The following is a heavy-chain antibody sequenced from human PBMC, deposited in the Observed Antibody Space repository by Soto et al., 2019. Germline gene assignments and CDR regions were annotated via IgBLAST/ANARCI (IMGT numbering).Heavy chain of an antibody. CDR3: ASVAVAGYFDY. D-gene: IGHD6-19*01. Sequence: ASVKVSCKASGYTFTNYGISWVRQAPGQRLEWMGWINAGNGNTKYSQKFQGRVTITRDTSASTAYMELSSLRSEDTAVYYCASVAVAGYFDYWGQGTLVTVSS. V-gene: IGHV1-3*01. CDR2: INAGNGNT. J-gene: IGHJ4*02. CDR1: GYTFTNYG.